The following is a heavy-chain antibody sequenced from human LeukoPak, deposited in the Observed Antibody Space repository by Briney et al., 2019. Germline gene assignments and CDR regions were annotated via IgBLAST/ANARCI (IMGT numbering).Heavy chain of an antibody. D-gene: IGHD1-26*01. CDR3: AKGPLSDSNYFFDF. J-gene: IGHJ4*02. CDR2: ISGSGDYT. Sequence: GGSLRLSCAASGFTFSNYAMSWVRQAPGKGLVWVSLISGSGDYTKYADSVKGRFTISRDNSKNTLYLVLNSLRGDDTAVYYCAKGPLSDSNYFFDFWGQGTLVTVSS. V-gene: IGHV3-23*01. CDR1: GFTFSNYA.